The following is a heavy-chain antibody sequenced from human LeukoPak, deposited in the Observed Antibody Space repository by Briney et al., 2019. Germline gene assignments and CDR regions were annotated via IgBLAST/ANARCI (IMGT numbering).Heavy chain of an antibody. CDR1: GGSISSSSYY. V-gene: IGHV4-39*01. CDR2: IYDSGST. CDR3: ARKVVFDL. J-gene: IGHJ2*01. Sequence: PSETLSLTCTVSGGSISSSSYYWGWIRQPPGKGLEWIGSIYDSGSTYYNPSLKSRVTISVDTSKNQFSLKLSSVTAADTAVYYCARKVVFDLWGRGTLVTVSS. D-gene: IGHD2-15*01.